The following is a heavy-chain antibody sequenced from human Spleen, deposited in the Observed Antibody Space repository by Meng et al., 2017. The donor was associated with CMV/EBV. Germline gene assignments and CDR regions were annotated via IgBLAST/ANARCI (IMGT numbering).Heavy chain of an antibody. CDR3: AGFGVTITNGLDV. V-gene: IGHV3-21*01. D-gene: IGHD3-3*01. Sequence: GESLKISCAASGFTFSAFNMNWVRQAPGKGLEWVSSISTTSSYIYYADSLKGRFTISRDNGKNTLYLHISSLRVEDTAVYYCAGFGVTITNGLDVWGQGTTVTVSS. CDR1: GFTFSAFN. CDR2: ISTTSSYI. J-gene: IGHJ6*02.